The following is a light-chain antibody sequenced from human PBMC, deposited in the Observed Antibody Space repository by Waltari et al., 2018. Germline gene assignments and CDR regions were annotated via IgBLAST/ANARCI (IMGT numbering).Light chain of an antibody. CDR2: WAS. J-gene: IGKJ1*01. V-gene: IGKV4-1*01. CDR1: QSVLYSSNNKNY. CDR3: QQYYSTPWT. Sequence: DIVMTQSPDSLAVSLGDGAPIHCKSSQSVLYSSNNKNYLAWYQQKPGQPPKLLIYWASTRESGVPDRFSGSGSGTDFTLTISSLQAEDVAVYYCQQYYSTPWTFGQGTKVEIK.